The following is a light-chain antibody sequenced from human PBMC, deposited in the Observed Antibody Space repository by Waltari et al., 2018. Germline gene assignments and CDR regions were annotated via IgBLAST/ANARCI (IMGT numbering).Light chain of an antibody. Sequence: QSVLTQPPSVSGAPGQRVTISCTGSSSNIGAGYDVHWYQQLPGTAPKLLIYGNSNRPSGVPDRFSGSKSGTSASRAITGLQAEDEADYYCQSYDSSLSVNWVFGGGTKLTVL. J-gene: IGLJ3*02. V-gene: IGLV1-40*01. CDR2: GNS. CDR1: SSNIGAGYD. CDR3: QSYDSSLSVNWV.